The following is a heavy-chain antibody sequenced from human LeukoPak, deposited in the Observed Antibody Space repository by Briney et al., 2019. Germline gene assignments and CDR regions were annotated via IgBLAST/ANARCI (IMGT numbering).Heavy chain of an antibody. CDR1: GGSISSYY. CDR3: AGPPPPNTVYS. V-gene: IGHV4-59*08. Sequence: TSETLSLTCTVSGGSISSYYWSWIRQPPGKGLEWTAYISDIGSINYNPSLKSRVTISLDTSKNQFSLKLSSVTAADTAVYYCAGPPPPNTVYSWGEGALVTASP. J-gene: IGHJ4*02. D-gene: IGHD2-8*01. CDR2: ISDIGSI.